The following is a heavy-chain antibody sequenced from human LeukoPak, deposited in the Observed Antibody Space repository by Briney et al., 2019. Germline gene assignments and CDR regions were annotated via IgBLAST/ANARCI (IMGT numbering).Heavy chain of an antibody. J-gene: IGHJ4*02. CDR3: ARAVVVARGLMAYFDY. CDR2: IIPIPCMA. CDR1: GGTFSFYA. D-gene: IGHD3-10*01. V-gene: IGHV1-69*04. Sequence: SVKVSCKASGGTFSFYAINWVRQAPGQGLEWMGRIIPIPCMANYAQKFQGRVTITADSSTSTAYMEVSSLRSEDTAVYYCARAVVVARGLMAYFDYWGQGTLVTVSS.